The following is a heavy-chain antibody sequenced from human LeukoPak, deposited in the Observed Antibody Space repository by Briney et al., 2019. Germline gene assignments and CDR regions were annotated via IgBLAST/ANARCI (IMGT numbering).Heavy chain of an antibody. D-gene: IGHD6-13*01. V-gene: IGHV4-59*01. Sequence: SETLSCNATGSGCSISSYYWSWHRQPPGQGLVWIGYIYYSGSTDYNPSLKRRVTISVDTYKNQFSLKLSSVTAADTAVYYCARGSEQQQLSYYYHYGRDVWGQGTTVTVSS. CDR1: GCSISSYY. CDR3: ARGSEQQQLSYYYHYGRDV. J-gene: IGHJ6*02. CDR2: IYYSGST.